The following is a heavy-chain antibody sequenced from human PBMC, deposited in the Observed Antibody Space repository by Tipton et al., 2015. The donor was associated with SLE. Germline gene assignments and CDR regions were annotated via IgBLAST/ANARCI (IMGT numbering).Heavy chain of an antibody. CDR1: GGSFSGYY. V-gene: IGHV4-38-2*01. J-gene: IGHJ4*02. CDR2: IYYSGST. Sequence: LSCAVYGGSFSGYYWGWIRQPPGKGLEWIGSIYYSGSTYYNPSLKSRVTISVDTSKNQFSLKLSSVTAADTAVYYCARAGRAWNLFDYWGQGTLVTVSS. CDR3: ARAGRAWNLFDY. D-gene: IGHD1-1*01.